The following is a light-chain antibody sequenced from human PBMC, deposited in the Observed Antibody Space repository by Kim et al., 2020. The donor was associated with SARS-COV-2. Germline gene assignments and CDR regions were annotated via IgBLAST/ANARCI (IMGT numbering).Light chain of an antibody. CDR1: SLRTYY. CDR2: GKN. J-gene: IGLJ3*02. CDR3: NSRDSSGNLLV. Sequence: SSELTQDPALSVALGQIVRITCRGDSLRTYYASWYQQKPGQAPVVVMYGKNIRPSGIPDRFSGSRSGNTASLTITGAQAEDEADYYCNSRDSSGNLLVFGGGTQLTVL. V-gene: IGLV3-19*01.